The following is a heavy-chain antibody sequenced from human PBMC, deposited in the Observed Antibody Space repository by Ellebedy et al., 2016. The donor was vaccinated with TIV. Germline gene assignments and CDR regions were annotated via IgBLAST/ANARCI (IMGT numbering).Heavy chain of an antibody. Sequence: GESLKISCATSGFTFSSYAMHWVSQAPGKRLEWVAVISYDGNVKYYADSVKGRFTISRDNSKDTLYLQMNSLRVEDTAVYYCETEAGASRLVGGAFDMWGQGTMVTVSS. V-gene: IGHV3-30*04. CDR3: ETEAGASRLVGGAFDM. J-gene: IGHJ3*02. D-gene: IGHD6-25*01. CDR1: GFTFSSYA. CDR2: ISYDGNVK.